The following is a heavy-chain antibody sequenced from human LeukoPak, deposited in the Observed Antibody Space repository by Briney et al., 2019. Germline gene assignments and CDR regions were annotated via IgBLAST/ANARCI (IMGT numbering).Heavy chain of an antibody. Sequence: SETLSLTCAVYGGSFSGYYWSWIRQPPGKGLEWLGEINHSGSTNYNPSLKSRVTISVDTSKNQFSLKLSSVTAADTAVYYCATLRGYFDWLLNWFDPWGQGTLVTVSS. CDR2: INHSGST. J-gene: IGHJ5*02. D-gene: IGHD3-9*01. CDR3: ATLRGYFDWLLNWFDP. CDR1: GGSFSGYY. V-gene: IGHV4-34*01.